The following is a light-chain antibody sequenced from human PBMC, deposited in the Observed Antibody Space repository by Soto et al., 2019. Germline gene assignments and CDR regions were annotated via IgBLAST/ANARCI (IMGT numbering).Light chain of an antibody. CDR1: SSDGGGYIY. CDR2: EVS. CDR3: SLYSRSSFYV. V-gene: IGLV2-14*01. J-gene: IGLJ1*01. Sequence: QSVLTQPASVSGSPGQSITISCTGTSSDGGGYIYVSWYQQHPGKAPKLMIYEVSNRPSGVSNRFSGSKSGNTASLTISGLLAEDEADYFCSLYSRSSFYVFGTGTKGPVL.